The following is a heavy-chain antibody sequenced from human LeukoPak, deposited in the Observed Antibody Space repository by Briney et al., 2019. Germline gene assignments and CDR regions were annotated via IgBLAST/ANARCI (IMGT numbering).Heavy chain of an antibody. J-gene: IGHJ3*02. V-gene: IGHV1-69*13. Sequence: ASVKVSCKASGYTFTSYYMHWVRQAPGQGLEWMGGIIPIFDTGNYAQKFQGRLTITADESTSTAYMELSSLRSEDTAVYYCARTYYYDSSGYYFSGDAFDIWGQGTMVTVSS. CDR2: IIPIFDTG. CDR3: ARTYYYDSSGYYFSGDAFDI. CDR1: GYTFTSYY. D-gene: IGHD3-22*01.